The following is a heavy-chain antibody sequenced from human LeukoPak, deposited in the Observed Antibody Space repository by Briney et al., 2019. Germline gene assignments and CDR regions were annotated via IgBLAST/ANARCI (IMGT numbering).Heavy chain of an antibody. J-gene: IGHJ4*02. CDR2: ISGSGDST. CDR1: GFTFSSYW. D-gene: IGHD3-10*01. Sequence: GGSLRLSCAASGFTFSSYWMHWVRQAPGKGLEWVSAISGSGDSTYYADSVKGRFTISRDNSKNTLHLQMNSLRAEDTALYYCAKEMWFGELSSLDYWGQGTLVTVSS. CDR3: AKEMWFGELSSLDY. V-gene: IGHV3-23*01.